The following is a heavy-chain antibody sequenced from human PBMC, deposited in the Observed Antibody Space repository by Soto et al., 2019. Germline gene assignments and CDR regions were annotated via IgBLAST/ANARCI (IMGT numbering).Heavy chain of an antibody. D-gene: IGHD3-3*01. V-gene: IGHV1-18*01. CDR2: ISAYNGNT. CDR1: GYTFTSYG. CDR3: ARESAYYDFWSGYYVPSAFDP. Sequence: EASVKVSCKASGYTFTSYGISWVRQAPGQGLEWMGWISAYNGNTNYAQKLQGRVTMTIDTSTSTAYMELRSLRSDDTAMYYCARESAYYDFWSGYYVPSAFDPWGQGTLVTVSS. J-gene: IGHJ5*02.